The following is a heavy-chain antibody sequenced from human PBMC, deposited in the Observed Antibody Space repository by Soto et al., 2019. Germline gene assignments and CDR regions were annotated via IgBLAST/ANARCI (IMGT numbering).Heavy chain of an antibody. V-gene: IGHV1-18*04. CDR1: GFTLRNYG. CDR2: ISGDNGNT. Sequence: ASVKVSCRASGFTLRNYGIRWVRQAPGQGLEWMGWISGDNGNTNYAQKVQGRVTMTTDTSTSTFYLDLTSLRSDDKALYCCARGYWNDGLDYWGLGTPVTVSS. D-gene: IGHD1-1*01. CDR3: ARGYWNDGLDY. J-gene: IGHJ4*02.